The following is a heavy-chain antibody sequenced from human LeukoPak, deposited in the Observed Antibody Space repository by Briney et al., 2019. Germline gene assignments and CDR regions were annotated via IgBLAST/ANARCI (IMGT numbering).Heavy chain of an antibody. CDR2: IYSSGDPNH. V-gene: IGHV4-4*07. CDR1: GGSISSYY. D-gene: IGHD5-18*01. CDR3: ARDSPDGYTHEHYYYYMDV. Sequence: SETLSLTCTVSGGSISSYYWSWIRQPPAKGQEWIGRIYSSGDPNHNYSPSFESRVTISGDTSKNQFSLRLKSVTAADTAVCYCARDSPDGYTHEHYYYYMDVWGKGTTVTVSS. J-gene: IGHJ6*03.